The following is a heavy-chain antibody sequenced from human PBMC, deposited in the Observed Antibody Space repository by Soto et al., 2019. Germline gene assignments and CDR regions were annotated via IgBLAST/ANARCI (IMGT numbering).Heavy chain of an antibody. CDR3: AKNHNYYDRSGHYYGDGGFDY. V-gene: IGHV3-33*03. Sequence: QVHLAESGGGVVQPGRSLRLSCAASGFIFNNFGMHWVGQAPGKGLEWVAVIWFDGSTTYYADSVKGRCTISRDNSKNTLYLEINSLRAEDTAVYYCAKNHNYYDRSGHYYGDGGFDYWGQGTRVTVSS. D-gene: IGHD3-22*01. CDR1: GFIFNNFG. CDR2: IWFDGSTT. J-gene: IGHJ4*02.